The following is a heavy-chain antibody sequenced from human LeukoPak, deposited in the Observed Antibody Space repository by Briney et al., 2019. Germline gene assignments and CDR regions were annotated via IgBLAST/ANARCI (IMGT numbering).Heavy chain of an antibody. Sequence: GGSLRLSCAASGFTFSSYGMHWVRQAPGKGLEWVAFIRYDGSNKYYADSVKGRFTISRDNSKNTLYLQMNSLRAEDTAVYYCAREMHDSSGYYYVDYWGQGTLVTVSS. CDR1: GFTFSSYG. CDR3: AREMHDSSGYYYVDY. CDR2: IRYDGSNK. V-gene: IGHV3-30*02. D-gene: IGHD3-22*01. J-gene: IGHJ4*02.